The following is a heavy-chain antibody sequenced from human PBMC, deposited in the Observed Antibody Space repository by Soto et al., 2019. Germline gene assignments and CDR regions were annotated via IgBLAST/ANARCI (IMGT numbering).Heavy chain of an antibody. V-gene: IGHV3-30*18. CDR1: GFTFSSYG. Sequence: QVQLVESGGGVVQPGRSLRLSCAASGFTFSSYGMHWVRQAPGKGLEWVAVISYDGSNKYYAESVKGRFTISRDNSQNTLYLQMNSLRAEDRDVYYCAQGLAVAAYCWGQGTLFTVCS. CDR3: AQGLAVAAYC. J-gene: IGHJ4*02. CDR2: ISYDGSNK. D-gene: IGHD6-19*01.